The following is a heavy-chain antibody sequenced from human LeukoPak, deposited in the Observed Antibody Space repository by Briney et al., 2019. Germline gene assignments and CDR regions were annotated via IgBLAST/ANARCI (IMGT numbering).Heavy chain of an antibody. CDR3: AKDYPIYCSSTSCASFDY. Sequence: GGSMRLSCAASGFTFSSYGMHWVRQAPGKGLEWVAFIRYDGSNKYYADSVKGRFTISRDNSKNTLYLQMNSQRAEDTAVYYCAKDYPIYCSSTSCASFDYWGQGTLVTVSS. D-gene: IGHD2-2*01. CDR2: IRYDGSNK. J-gene: IGHJ4*02. CDR1: GFTFSSYG. V-gene: IGHV3-30*02.